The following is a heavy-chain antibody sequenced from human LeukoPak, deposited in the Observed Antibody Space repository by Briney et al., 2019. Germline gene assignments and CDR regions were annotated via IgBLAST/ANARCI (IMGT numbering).Heavy chain of an antibody. D-gene: IGHD6-19*01. CDR1: RYTFTGHY. CDR3: ARGPEQWLHPFDY. Sequence: SVKVSCKASRYTFTGHYMHWVRQAPGHGREWLVRINPNSGGTNYAQKFQGRVTMNRDTSISTAYMELSRLRSDDTAVYYCARGPEQWLHPFDYWGQGTLVTVSS. CDR2: INPNSGGT. V-gene: IGHV1-2*06. J-gene: IGHJ4*02.